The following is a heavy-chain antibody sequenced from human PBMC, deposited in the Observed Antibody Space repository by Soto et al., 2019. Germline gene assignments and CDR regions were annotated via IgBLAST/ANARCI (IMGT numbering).Heavy chain of an antibody. V-gene: IGHV3-7*01. D-gene: IGHD6-13*01. Sequence: QPPGKGLEWVANIKQDGRQKYHVDYVKGRFTISRDNAKNSLCLQMNSLRGEDTAVYYCARGGIAAGNKGLDPWAQGTVVPVSS. CDR2: IKQDGRQK. CDR3: ARGGIAAGNKGLDP. J-gene: IGHJ5*02.